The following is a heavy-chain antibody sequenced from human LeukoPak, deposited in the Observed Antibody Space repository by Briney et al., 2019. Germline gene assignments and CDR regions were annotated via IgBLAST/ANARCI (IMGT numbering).Heavy chain of an antibody. D-gene: IGHD5-12*01. CDR3: ARDVPMGGGYSAYDRGDH. J-gene: IGHJ4*02. CDR1: GYTFSGHY. V-gene: IGHV1-2*06. CDR2: INSNSGDT. Sequence: ASVKVSCKVSGYTFSGHYMHWVRQAPGQGLEWMGRINSNSGDTIYAQKFQGRVTMTRDTSISTAYMELSSLKSDDTAIYYCARDVPMGGGYSAYDRGDHWGQGTLVTVSS.